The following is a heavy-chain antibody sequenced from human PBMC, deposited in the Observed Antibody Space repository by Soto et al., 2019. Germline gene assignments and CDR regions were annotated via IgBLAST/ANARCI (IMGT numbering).Heavy chain of an antibody. D-gene: IGHD6-19*01. CDR1: GGSISSYY. V-gene: IGHV4-59*01. CDR3: ARVSAVAGTWGPIYYFDY. J-gene: IGHJ4*02. CDR2: IYYSGST. Sequence: QVQLQESGPGLVKPSETLSLTCTVSGGSISSYYWSWIRQPPGKGLEWIGYIYYSGSTNYNPSLKSRVTISVDTSKNQFSLKLSSVTAADTAVYYCARVSAVAGTWGPIYYFDYWGQGTLVTVSS.